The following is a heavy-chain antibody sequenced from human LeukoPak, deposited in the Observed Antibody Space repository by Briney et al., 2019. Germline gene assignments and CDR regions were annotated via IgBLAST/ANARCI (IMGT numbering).Heavy chain of an antibody. V-gene: IGHV1-2*02. Sequence: ASVKVSCKASGYTFTGSYMHWVRQAAGQGLEWMGWINPNTGGTNYAQQFQGRVTMTRDTSISTAYMELSRLKSDDTAVYYCARQRVAAAGPNWFHPWGQGTLVTVSS. CDR2: INPNTGGT. J-gene: IGHJ5*02. CDR1: GYTFTGSY. D-gene: IGHD6-13*01. CDR3: ARQRVAAAGPNWFHP.